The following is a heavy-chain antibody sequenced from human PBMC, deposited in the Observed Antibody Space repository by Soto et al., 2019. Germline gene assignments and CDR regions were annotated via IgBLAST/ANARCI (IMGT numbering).Heavy chain of an antibody. Sequence: GGSLRLSCAASGFTFSSYWMHWVRQAPEKGLVWVSRINSDGSSTSYADSVKGRFTISRDNAKNTLYLQMNSLRAEDTAVYYCAGSGWYNAFDIWGQGTMVTVSS. D-gene: IGHD6-19*01. CDR1: GFTFSSYW. CDR3: AGSGWYNAFDI. J-gene: IGHJ3*02. V-gene: IGHV3-74*01. CDR2: INSDGSST.